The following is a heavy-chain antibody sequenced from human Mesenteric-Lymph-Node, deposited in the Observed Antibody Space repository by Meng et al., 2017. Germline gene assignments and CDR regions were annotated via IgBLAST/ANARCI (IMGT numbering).Heavy chain of an antibody. V-gene: IGHV3-20*04. CDR2: ISWNGAKI. CDR3: ARDYGDGYFDY. Sequence: GGSLRLSCAASGFTFDDYGMSWVRQAPGKGLEWVSGISWNGAKIGYADSVKGRFTISRDNSKNTLYLQMNSLRAEDTAVYYCARDYGDGYFDYWGQGALVTVSS. CDR1: GFTFDDYG. D-gene: IGHD4-17*01. J-gene: IGHJ4*02.